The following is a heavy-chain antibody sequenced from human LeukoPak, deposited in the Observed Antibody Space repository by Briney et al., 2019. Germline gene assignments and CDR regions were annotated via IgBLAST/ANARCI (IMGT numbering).Heavy chain of an antibody. Sequence: TGGSLRLSCAASGFTFSSYAMSWVRQAPGKGLEWVSAISGSGGSTYYADSVKDRFTISRDNSKNTLYLQMNSLRAEDTAVYYCAKNLPNEIAVAGSDYWGQGTLVTVSS. J-gene: IGHJ4*02. V-gene: IGHV3-23*01. D-gene: IGHD6-19*01. CDR1: GFTFSSYA. CDR3: AKNLPNEIAVAGSDY. CDR2: ISGSGGST.